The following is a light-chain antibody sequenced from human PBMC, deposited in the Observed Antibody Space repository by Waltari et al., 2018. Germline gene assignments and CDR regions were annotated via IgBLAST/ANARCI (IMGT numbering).Light chain of an antibody. CDR1: QAISSY. J-gene: IGKJ2*01. CDR2: AAS. CDR3: QQVNSYPYT. Sequence: IQLTQSPSSLSASVGDRVTITCRASQAISSYLAWYQQEPGKAPTLLIYAASTLQSGVPSRFSGSGSWTDFTLTISSLQPGDFATYYCQQVNSYPYTFGQGTKLEI. V-gene: IGKV1-9*01.